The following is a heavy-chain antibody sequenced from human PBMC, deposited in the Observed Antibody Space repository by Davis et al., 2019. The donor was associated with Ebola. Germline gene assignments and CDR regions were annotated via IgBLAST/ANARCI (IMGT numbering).Heavy chain of an antibody. J-gene: IGHJ4*02. CDR1: GFTFSSYS. CDR3: AREPRYSGYVDY. CDR2: ISSSSSYI. V-gene: IGHV3-21*01. D-gene: IGHD5-12*01. Sequence: PGGSLRLSCAASGFTFSSYSMNWVRQAPGKGLEWVSSISSSSSYIYYADSVKGRFTISRDNAKNSLYLQMNSLRAEDTAVYYCAREPRYSGYVDYWGQGTLVTVSS.